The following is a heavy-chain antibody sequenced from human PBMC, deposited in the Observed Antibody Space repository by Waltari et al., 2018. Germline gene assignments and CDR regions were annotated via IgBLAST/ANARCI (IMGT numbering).Heavy chain of an antibody. CDR1: GGSISSGSYY. J-gene: IGHJ4*02. D-gene: IGHD6-19*01. CDR3: ARGYSSGPVAY. V-gene: IGHV4-61*02. Sequence: QVQLQESGPGLVKPSQTLSLTCTVSGGSISSGSYYWSWIRQPAGKGLEWIGRIYTSGSTNYTPSLKSRVTISVDTSKNQFSLKLSSVTAADTAVYYCARGYSSGPVAYWGQGTLVTVSS. CDR2: IYTSGST.